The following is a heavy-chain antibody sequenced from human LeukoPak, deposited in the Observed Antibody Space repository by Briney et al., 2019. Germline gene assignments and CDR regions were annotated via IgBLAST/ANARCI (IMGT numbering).Heavy chain of an antibody. CDR1: GFTFSSYG. Sequence: GRSLRLSCAASGFTFSSYGMHWVRQAPGKGLEWVAVIWYDGSNKYYADSVKGRFTISRDNSKNTLYLQMNSLRAEDTAVYYCARDPGSPYYYYGMDVWGQGTTVTVSS. D-gene: IGHD2-15*01. CDR3: ARDPGSPYYYYGMDV. J-gene: IGHJ6*02. CDR2: IWYDGSNK. V-gene: IGHV3-33*01.